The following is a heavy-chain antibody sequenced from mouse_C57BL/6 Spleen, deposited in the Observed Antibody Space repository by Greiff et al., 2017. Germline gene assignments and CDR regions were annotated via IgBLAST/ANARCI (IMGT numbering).Heavy chain of an antibody. Sequence: QVQLQQPGAELVRPGSSVKLSCKASGYTFTSYWMHWVKQRPIQGLEWIGNIDPSDSETHYNQKFKDKATLTVDKSSSTAYMQLSSLTSEDSAVYYCARYYSNYGYFEVWGTGTTVTVSS. CDR3: ARYYSNYGYFEV. D-gene: IGHD2-5*01. V-gene: IGHV1-52*01. J-gene: IGHJ1*03. CDR1: GYTFTSYW. CDR2: IDPSDSET.